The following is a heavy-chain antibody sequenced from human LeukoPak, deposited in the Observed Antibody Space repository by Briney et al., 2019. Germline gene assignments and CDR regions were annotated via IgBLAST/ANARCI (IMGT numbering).Heavy chain of an antibody. J-gene: IGHJ6*02. Sequence: ASVKVSCKASGYTFTSYAMNWVRQAPGQGLEWMGWINTNTGNPTYAQGSTGRFVFSLDTSVSTAYLQISSLKAEDTAVYYCARVIYCSSTSCYTGDYYYGMDVWGQGTTVTVSS. D-gene: IGHD2-2*02. V-gene: IGHV7-4-1*02. CDR3: ARVIYCSSTSCYTGDYYYGMDV. CDR2: INTNTGNP. CDR1: GYTFTSYA.